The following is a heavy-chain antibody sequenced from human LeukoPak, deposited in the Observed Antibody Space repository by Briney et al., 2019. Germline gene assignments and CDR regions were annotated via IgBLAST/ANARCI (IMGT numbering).Heavy chain of an antibody. D-gene: IGHD1-26*01. Sequence: SETLSLTCTVSGGSISTYYWSWIRQPPGKGLEWIGYIYHSGSTNYNPSLKSRVTISVDTSKNQFSLKLSSVTAADTAVYYCARELRTLFDYWGQGTLVTVSS. V-gene: IGHV4-59*08. J-gene: IGHJ4*02. CDR1: GGSISTYY. CDR2: IYHSGST. CDR3: ARELRTLFDY.